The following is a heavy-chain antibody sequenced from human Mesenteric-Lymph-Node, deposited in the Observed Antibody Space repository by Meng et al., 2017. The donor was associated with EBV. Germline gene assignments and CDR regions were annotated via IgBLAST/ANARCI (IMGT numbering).Heavy chain of an antibody. CDR1: GDSVSSHEFS. Sequence: QVQLQESGSGLVKPSQTLSFTCVVSGDSVSSHEFSWSWIRQPPGKGLEWIGFIYHAGATNYNPSLKSRVTLSIDKSQNQFSLRLSSVSAAYTGVYYCARGGDYHDYWGQGILVTVSS. CDR2: IYHAGAT. CDR3: ARGGDYHDY. V-gene: IGHV4-30-2*01. J-gene: IGHJ4*02.